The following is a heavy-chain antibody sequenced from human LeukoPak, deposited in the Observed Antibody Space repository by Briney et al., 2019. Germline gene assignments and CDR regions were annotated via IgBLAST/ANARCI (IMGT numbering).Heavy chain of an antibody. CDR2: IYYSGST. D-gene: IGHD3-10*01. CDR3: ARINPYGSGSYYNRFPDY. V-gene: IGHV4-39*01. Sequence: PSETLSLTCTVSGGSISSYYWGWIHQPPGRGLEWIGSIYYSGSTYYNPSLKSRVTISVDTSKNQFSLKLSSVTAADTAVYYCARINPYGSGSYYNRFPDYWGQGTLVTVSS. J-gene: IGHJ4*02. CDR1: GGSISSYY.